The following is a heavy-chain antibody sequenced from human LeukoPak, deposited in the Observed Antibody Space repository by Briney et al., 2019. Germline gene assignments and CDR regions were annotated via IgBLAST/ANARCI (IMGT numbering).Heavy chain of an antibody. Sequence: PGGSLRLSCAASGFSLSSHWMTWVRQVPGRGPEWVANVNRDGSETYYLDSVKGRFTISKDNAKNSLYLQMNSLRAEDTALYDCARNNAMDVWGQGTTVIVSS. CDR3: ARNNAMDV. D-gene: IGHD2-8*01. V-gene: IGHV3-7*03. CDR1: GFSLSSHW. CDR2: VNRDGSET. J-gene: IGHJ6*02.